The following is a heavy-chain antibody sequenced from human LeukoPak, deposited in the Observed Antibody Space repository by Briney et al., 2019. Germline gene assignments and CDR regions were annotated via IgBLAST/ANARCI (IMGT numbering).Heavy chain of an antibody. J-gene: IGHJ4*02. CDR1: GFTFSSYW. Sequence: GESLKISCAASGFTFSSYWMHWVRQAPGKGLVWVSRINSDGSSTTYADSVKGRFTISRDNAKNTLYLQMNSLRAEDTAVYYCARLYSSSLGLDYWGQGILVTVSS. CDR2: INSDGSST. D-gene: IGHD6-6*01. V-gene: IGHV3-74*01. CDR3: ARLYSSSLGLDY.